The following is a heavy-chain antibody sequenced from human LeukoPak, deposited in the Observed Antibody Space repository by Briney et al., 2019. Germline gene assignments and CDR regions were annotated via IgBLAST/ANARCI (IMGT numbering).Heavy chain of an antibody. Sequence: GGSLRLSCAASGFTVSSNYMSWVRQAPGKELEWVSVIYSGGSTYYADSVKGRFTISRDNSKNTLYLQMNSLRAEDTAVYYCARDADSSGYYYYMDVWGKGTTVTVSS. CDR1: GFTVSSNY. CDR2: IYSGGST. CDR3: ARDADSSGYYYYMDV. V-gene: IGHV3-53*01. D-gene: IGHD3-22*01. J-gene: IGHJ6*03.